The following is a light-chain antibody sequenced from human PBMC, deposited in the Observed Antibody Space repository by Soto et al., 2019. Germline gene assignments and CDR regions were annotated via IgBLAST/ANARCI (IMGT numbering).Light chain of an antibody. CDR1: QSVRSNY. Sequence: ERVLTQSPGTLSFSERSRPTLCCWASQSVRSNYLAWYQQKPGQAPRLLIYGSSSRATGIPDRFSGSGSGTDFTLTISRLEPEDFAVYYCQQYGSSPWTFGQGTKVDIK. V-gene: IGKV3-20*01. CDR2: GSS. J-gene: IGKJ1*01. CDR3: QQYGSSPWT.